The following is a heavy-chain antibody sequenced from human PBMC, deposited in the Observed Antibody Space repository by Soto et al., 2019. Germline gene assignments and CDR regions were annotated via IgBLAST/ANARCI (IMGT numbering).Heavy chain of an antibody. J-gene: IGHJ4*02. CDR2: IYWDDAK. V-gene: IGHV2-5*02. CDR1: GFSLSTNRVG. Sequence: QITLKESGPTLVKPTQTLTLTCTFSGFSLSTNRVGVGWIRQPPGKALEWLAVIYWDDAKTYRPSLKSRLTIPKDTSKNQVALTMTNMDPVDTATYYCAHAYGGRSLYWGQGTLVTVSS. CDR3: AHAYGGRSLY. D-gene: IGHD1-26*01.